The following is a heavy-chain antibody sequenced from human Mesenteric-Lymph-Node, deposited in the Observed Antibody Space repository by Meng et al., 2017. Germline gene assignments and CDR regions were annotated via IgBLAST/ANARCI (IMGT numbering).Heavy chain of an antibody. J-gene: IGHJ4*02. V-gene: IGHV3-33*01. CDR3: ARDRLPRSYFDY. D-gene: IGHD3-16*01. CDR1: GFTFSSYG. CDR2: IWYDGSNK. Sequence: GESLKISCAASGFTFSSYGMHWVRQAPGKGLEWVAVIWYDGSNKYYADSVKGRFTISRDNSKNTLYLQMNSLRAEDTAVYYCARDRLPRSYFDYWGQGTLVTVFS.